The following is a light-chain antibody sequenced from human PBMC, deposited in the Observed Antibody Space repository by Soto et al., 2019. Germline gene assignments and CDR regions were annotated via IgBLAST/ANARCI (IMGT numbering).Light chain of an antibody. CDR1: ESVSSNN. Sequence: ELVMTQSPATLSVSPGERATLSCRASESVSSNNLAWYQQRPGQAPRVVIYGASTRATGIPERFSGSGSGTDFTLTISRLEPEDFAVYYCQQYGRSPFTFGPGTKVD. CDR2: GAS. J-gene: IGKJ3*01. CDR3: QQYGRSPFT. V-gene: IGKV3-20*01.